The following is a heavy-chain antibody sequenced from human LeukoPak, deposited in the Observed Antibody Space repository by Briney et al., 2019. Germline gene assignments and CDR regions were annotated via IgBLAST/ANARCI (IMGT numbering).Heavy chain of an antibody. J-gene: IGHJ4*02. V-gene: IGHV1-2*02. D-gene: IGHD3-10*01. CDR1: GYTFTGYY. CDR2: INPNSGGT. CDR3: VRETYGSGSYYKY. Sequence: GASVKVSCKASGYTFTGYYMHWVRQAPGQGLEWMGWINPNSGGTNYAQKFQGRVTMTRDTSISTAYMELSRLRSDDTAVYYCVRETYGSGSYYKYWGQGTLVTVSS.